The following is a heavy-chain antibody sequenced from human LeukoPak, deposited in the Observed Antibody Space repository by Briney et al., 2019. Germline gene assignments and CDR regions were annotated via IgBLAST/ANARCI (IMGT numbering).Heavy chain of an antibody. CDR3: ARDRLDSNWFDP. J-gene: IGHJ5*02. D-gene: IGHD3/OR15-3a*01. Sequence: PGGSLRLSCAASGFTFSSYAMSWVRQAPGKGLEWVSAISAGGGSTYYADSVKGRFTISRDNSKNTLYLQMNSLRAEDTAVYYCARDRLDSNWFDPWGQGTLVTVSS. V-gene: IGHV3-23*01. CDR2: ISAGGGST. CDR1: GFTFSSYA.